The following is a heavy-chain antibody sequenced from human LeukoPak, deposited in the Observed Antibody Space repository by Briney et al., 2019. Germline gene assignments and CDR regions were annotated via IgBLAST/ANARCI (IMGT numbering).Heavy chain of an antibody. J-gene: IGHJ3*02. D-gene: IGHD1-26*01. CDR2: VFYSGAT. CDR3: AKSLYTASYEDALDI. CDR1: AASIIISSYC. V-gene: IGHV4-30-4*07. Sequence: SETLSLTCTVSAASIIISSYCWGWIRQPPGKGLEWIVYVFYSGATYYNPSLQRRLTISVGTSKNQFSLKLTCVAAADTAVVYCAKSLYTASYEDALDIWGQGTVVTVSS.